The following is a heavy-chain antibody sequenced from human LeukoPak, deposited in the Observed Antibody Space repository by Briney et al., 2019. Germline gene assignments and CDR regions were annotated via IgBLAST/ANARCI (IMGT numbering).Heavy chain of an antibody. J-gene: IGHJ4*02. Sequence: GGSLRLSCAASGFTFSGSVMHWVRQASGKGLEWFGRITSKPNSYATVYAASVKGRFTISSDDSKNTAYLQMNSLKTEDTAVYYCAKTWGSGWYFDYWGQGILVTVSS. CDR3: AKTWGSGWYFDY. CDR2: ITSKPNSYAT. CDR1: GFTFSGSV. V-gene: IGHV3-73*01. D-gene: IGHD6-19*01.